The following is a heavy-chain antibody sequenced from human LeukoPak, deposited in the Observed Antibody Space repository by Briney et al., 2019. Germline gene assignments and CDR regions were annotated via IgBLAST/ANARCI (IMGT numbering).Heavy chain of an antibody. CDR3: TRDLGQWLLQGIFFDY. D-gene: IGHD5-12*01. CDR1: GYTFTSYA. J-gene: IGHJ4*02. V-gene: IGHV1-3*01. Sequence: ASVKVSCKASGYTFTSYAMHWVRQAPGQRLEWMGWINAGNGNTNYAQKFQGRVTMTTDTSTSTAYMELRSLRSDDTAVYYCTRDLGQWLLQGIFFDYWGQGTLVTVSS. CDR2: INAGNGNT.